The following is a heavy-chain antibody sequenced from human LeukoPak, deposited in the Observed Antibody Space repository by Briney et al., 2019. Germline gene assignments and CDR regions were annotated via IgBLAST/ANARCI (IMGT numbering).Heavy chain of an antibody. CDR2: IYHSGTA. CDR3: ARDPAMTFNWFDP. D-gene: IGHD2-21*02. V-gene: IGHV4-38-2*02. CDR1: GYSIGSGYY. Sequence: SETLPLTCAVSGYSIGSGYYWAWIRQPPGKGLEWIASIYHSGTAYPNPSLQSRVTLPVDTSKNQFSLKVSSVTAADTAVYYCARDPAMTFNWFDPWGQGTLVTVSS. J-gene: IGHJ5*02.